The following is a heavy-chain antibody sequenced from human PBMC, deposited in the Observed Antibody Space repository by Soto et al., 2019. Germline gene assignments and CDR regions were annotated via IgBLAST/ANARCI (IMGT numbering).Heavy chain of an antibody. Sequence: SVKVSWKASAYTFTGYTIKWVRPAPGRGLEWMRWISPNGGGTDYTQSFQGWVSMTRDSSISTAYMDLNRVRSDDTAVYSCARAGSSDWIVCHLDVWGQGTSVTVSS. J-gene: IGHJ6*02. CDR3: ARAGSSDWIVCHLDV. D-gene: IGHD2-15*01. CDR2: ISPNGGGT. V-gene: IGHV1-2*04. CDR1: AYTFTGYT.